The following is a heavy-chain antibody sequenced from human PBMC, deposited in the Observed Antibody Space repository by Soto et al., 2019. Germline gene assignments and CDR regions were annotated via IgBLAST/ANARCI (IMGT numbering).Heavy chain of an antibody. CDR1: DSSVWSDSYF. V-gene: IGHV4-61*01. J-gene: IGHJ1*01. CDR3: ARIVVGVTVDL. Sequence: PXETLSLTCTVADSSVWSDSYFWTWIRQPPGKGLEWIAYISHTGDTNYNPSLKSRVTISIDTSRNQFSLTVTSVTAADTAVYFCARIVVGVTVDLWGQGTLVTVSS. CDR2: ISHTGDT. D-gene: IGHD1-26*01.